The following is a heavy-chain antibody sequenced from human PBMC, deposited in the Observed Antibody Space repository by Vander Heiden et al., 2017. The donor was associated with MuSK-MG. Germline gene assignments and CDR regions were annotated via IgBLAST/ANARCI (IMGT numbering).Heavy chain of an antibody. CDR2: IYWDDAK. D-gene: IGHD1-7*01. CDR3: AHRRRSSEANWNSGDFDW. V-gene: IGHV2-5*02. J-gene: IGHJ4*02. CDR1: GFSLTTTGVG. Sequence: QITLKDSGPTLVKPTQTPTPSCTFSGFSLTTTGVGVGCIRQAPGKALDWLAFIYWDDAKGFSPSLKSRLTITKDTSNNLVFLTMTDMDPVDTATYYCAHRRRSSEANWNSGDFDWWGQGTLVTVPS.